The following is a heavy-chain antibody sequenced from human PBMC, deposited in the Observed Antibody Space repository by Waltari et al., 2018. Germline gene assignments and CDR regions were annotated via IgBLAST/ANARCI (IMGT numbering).Heavy chain of an antibody. CDR1: GYTRTELS. Sequence: QVQLVQSGAEVKKPGASVKVSCTVSGYTRTELSLHWVRQAPGKGLEWMGGFDPEDGETIYAQKFQGRVTMTEYTSTDTAYMELSSLRSEDTAVYYCATLGFWSGYYTDLSSDYWGQGTLVTVSS. CDR2: FDPEDGET. CDR3: ATLGFWSGYYTDLSSDY. D-gene: IGHD3-3*01. V-gene: IGHV1-24*01. J-gene: IGHJ4*02.